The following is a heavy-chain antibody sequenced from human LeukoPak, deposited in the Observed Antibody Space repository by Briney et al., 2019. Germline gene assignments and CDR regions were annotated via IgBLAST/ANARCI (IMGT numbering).Heavy chain of an antibody. V-gene: IGHV1-18*04. CDR2: ISAYNGNT. J-gene: IGHJ4*02. D-gene: IGHD2-2*01. CDR1: GYTFTGYY. Sequence: ASVKVSCKASGYTFTGYYMHWVRQAPGQGLEWMGWISAYNGNTNYAQKLQGRVTMTTDTSTSTAHMELRSLRSDDTAVYYCARDILEDIVVVPAFDYWGQGTLVTVSS. CDR3: ARDILEDIVVVPAFDY.